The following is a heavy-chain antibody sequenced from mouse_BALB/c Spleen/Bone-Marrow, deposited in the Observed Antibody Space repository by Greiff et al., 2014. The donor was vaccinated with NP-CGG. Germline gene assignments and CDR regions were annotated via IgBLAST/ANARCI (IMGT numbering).Heavy chain of an antibody. CDR1: GYTFTSYW. J-gene: IGHJ3*01. V-gene: IGHV1-69*02. CDR3: ARRELGPRWFTY. CDR2: IDPSDSYT. D-gene: IGHD3-1*01. Sequence: VQVVESVAEFVKPGASVKLSCKASGYTFTSYWMHWVKQRPGQGLEWIGEIDPSDSYTNYNQKFKGKATLTVDKSSSTAYMQLSSLTSEDSAVYYCARRELGPRWFTYWGQGTLVTVSA.